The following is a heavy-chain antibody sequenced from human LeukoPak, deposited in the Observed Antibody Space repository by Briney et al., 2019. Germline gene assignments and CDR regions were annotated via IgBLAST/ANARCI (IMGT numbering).Heavy chain of an antibody. D-gene: IGHD2-2*01. Sequence: SETLSLTCAVSGYSISSGYYWGWIRQPPGKGLEWIGSIYHSGSTYYNPSLKSRGTISVDTSKNQFSLKLSSVAAADTAVYYCARSRNLGYCSSTSCYVDWFDPWGQGTLVTVSS. CDR1: GYSISSGYY. J-gene: IGHJ5*02. CDR3: ARSRNLGYCSSTSCYVDWFDP. CDR2: IYHSGST. V-gene: IGHV4-38-2*01.